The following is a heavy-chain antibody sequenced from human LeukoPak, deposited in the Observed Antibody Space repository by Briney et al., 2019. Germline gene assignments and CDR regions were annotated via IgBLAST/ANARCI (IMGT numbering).Heavy chain of an antibody. CDR2: INPSGGTR. CDR1: GYTFTSYY. CDR3: ARALAPYGSGSYAFDY. D-gene: IGHD3-10*01. Sequence: GASVKVSCKASGYTFTSYYMHWVRQAPGQGLEWMGIINPSGGTRTYAKKFQGRVTMTSDTSTSSINMELSSLRSEDTAVYYCARALAPYGSGSYAFDYWGQGTLVTVSS. J-gene: IGHJ4*02. V-gene: IGHV1-46*01.